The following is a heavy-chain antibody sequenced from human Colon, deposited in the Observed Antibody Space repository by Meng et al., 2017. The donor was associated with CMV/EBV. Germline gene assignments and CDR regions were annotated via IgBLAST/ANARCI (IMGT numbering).Heavy chain of an antibody. CDR2: LYYGGGT. Sequence: QLPLQESGPGLVKPSXXLSLTXXVSGASISSNSYYWGWIRQPPGKGLEWIGSLYYGGGTYYNQSLKSRVTISVDTSKNQFSLKLNSVTAADTAVYYCVRDDILTGSPALRGQGTLVTVS. CDR1: GASISSNSYY. J-gene: IGHJ4*02. CDR3: VRDDILTGSPAL. D-gene: IGHD3-9*01. V-gene: IGHV4-39*07.